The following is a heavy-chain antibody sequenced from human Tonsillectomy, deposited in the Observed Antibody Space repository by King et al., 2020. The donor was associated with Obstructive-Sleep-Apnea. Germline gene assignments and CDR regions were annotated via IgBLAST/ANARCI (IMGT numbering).Heavy chain of an antibody. Sequence: VQLVESGGGVVQPGRSLRLSCAASGFTFSNYGMHWVRQAPGKGLEWVAFIRYDGSNKYYVDSFKGRFTISRDNSKNTLYLQMNSLRAEDTAVYYCAKDPTNYDILTGDYYYYGMDVWGQGTTVTVSS. CDR3: AKDPTNYDILTGDYYYYGMDV. D-gene: IGHD3-9*01. J-gene: IGHJ6*02. CDR2: IRYDGSNK. CDR1: GFTFSNYG. V-gene: IGHV3-30*02.